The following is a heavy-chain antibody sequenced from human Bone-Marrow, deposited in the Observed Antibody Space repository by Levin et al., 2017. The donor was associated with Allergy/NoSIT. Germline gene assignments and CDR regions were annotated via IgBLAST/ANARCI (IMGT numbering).Heavy chain of an antibody. Sequence: GGSLRLSCAASGFTFSSYGMHWVRQAPGKGLEWVAVIWYDGSNKYYADSVKGRFTISRDNSKNTLYLQMNSLRAEDTAVYYCARDSDGSGSYDYWGQGTLVTVSS. J-gene: IGHJ4*02. CDR2: IWYDGSNK. CDR3: ARDSDGSGSYDY. D-gene: IGHD3-10*01. V-gene: IGHV3-33*01. CDR1: GFTFSSYG.